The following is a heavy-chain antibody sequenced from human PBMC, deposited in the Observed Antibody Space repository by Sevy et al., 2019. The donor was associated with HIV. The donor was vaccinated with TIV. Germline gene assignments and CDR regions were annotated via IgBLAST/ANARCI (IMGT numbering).Heavy chain of an antibody. J-gene: IGHJ4*02. CDR1: GFSYSSYG. D-gene: IGHD2-21*01. V-gene: IGHV3-30*02. Sequence: GGSLRLSCAASGFSYSSYGMHWVRQAPGKGLEWVAYIQYDGRNKDYADSVKGRFTISRDNSKNTLDLQMKGLRVKDTAVYYCVKEGGGEGGDHWGQGTLVTVSS. CDR3: VKEGGGEGGDH. CDR2: IQYDGRNK.